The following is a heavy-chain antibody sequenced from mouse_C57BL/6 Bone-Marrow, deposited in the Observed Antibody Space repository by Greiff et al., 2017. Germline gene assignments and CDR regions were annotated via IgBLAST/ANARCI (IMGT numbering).Heavy chain of an antibody. CDR2: ISNGGGST. CDR1: GFTFSDYY. Sequence: DVMLVVSGGGLVQPGGSLKLSCAASGFTFSDYYMYWVRQTPEKRLEWVAYISNGGGSTYYPDTVTGRFTISRDNAKNTRYLQMSRLKSEDTAMYYCARQLTGPGAYWGQGTLVTVSA. V-gene: IGHV5-12*01. CDR3: ARQLTGPGAY. D-gene: IGHD3-1*01. J-gene: IGHJ3*01.